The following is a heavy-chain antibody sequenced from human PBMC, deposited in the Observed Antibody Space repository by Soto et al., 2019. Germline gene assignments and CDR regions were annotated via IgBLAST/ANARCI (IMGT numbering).Heavy chain of an antibody. Sequence: EASVKVSCKASGYTFTDYYMHWVRQAPGQGLEWVGIIDASGGSTTYAQKFQGRVTMTRDTSTSTVYIELSRLRSEDTAVYYCGRDTRGSGSRFDYWGQGTLVTVS. CDR2: IDASGGST. CDR1: GYTFTDYY. V-gene: IGHV1-46*03. D-gene: IGHD3-10*01. CDR3: GRDTRGSGSRFDY. J-gene: IGHJ4*02.